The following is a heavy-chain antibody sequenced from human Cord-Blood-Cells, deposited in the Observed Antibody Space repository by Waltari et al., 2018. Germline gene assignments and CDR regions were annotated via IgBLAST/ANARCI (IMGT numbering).Heavy chain of an antibody. Sequence: QVQLQESGPGLVKPSQTLSLTCTVSGGSISSGGYYWSWIRQHPGKGLEWIGYIYYSGRTDYNPSLKSRVTISVDTSKNQFSLKLSSVTAADTAVYYCARARRDGYNPFDYWGQGTLVTVSS. CDR2: IYYSGRT. CDR1: GGSISSGGYY. D-gene: IGHD5-12*01. J-gene: IGHJ4*02. V-gene: IGHV4-31*03. CDR3: ARARRDGYNPFDY.